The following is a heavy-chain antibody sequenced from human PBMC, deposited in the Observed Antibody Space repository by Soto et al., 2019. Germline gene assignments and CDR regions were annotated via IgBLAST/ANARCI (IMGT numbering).Heavy chain of an antibody. CDR2: IWYDGSNK. CDR3: ARDSLIAAAGYDAFDI. CDR1: GFTFSSYG. J-gene: IGHJ3*02. V-gene: IGHV3-33*01. Sequence: GGSLRLSCAASGFTFSSYGMHWVRQAPGKGLEWVAVIWYDGSNKHYADSVKGRFTISRDNSKNTMYLQMNSLGAEDTAVYCCARDSLIAAAGYDAFDIWGQGTMVPSPQ. D-gene: IGHD6-13*01.